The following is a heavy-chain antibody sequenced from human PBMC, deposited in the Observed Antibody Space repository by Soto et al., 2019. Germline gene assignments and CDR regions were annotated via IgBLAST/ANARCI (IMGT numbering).Heavy chain of an antibody. CDR2: IIPMFGTT. CDR1: GGNFSRNG. CDR3: ARASGSSWYNWFDP. J-gene: IGHJ5*02. D-gene: IGHD6-13*01. Sequence: SVKVSCKASGGNFSRNGISWVRQAPGQGLEYMGGIIPMFGTTNYPHKFRGRVTFTADESTSTAYMELTSLRSEDTAVYFCARASGSSWYNWFDPWGQGTMVTVYS. V-gene: IGHV1-69*13.